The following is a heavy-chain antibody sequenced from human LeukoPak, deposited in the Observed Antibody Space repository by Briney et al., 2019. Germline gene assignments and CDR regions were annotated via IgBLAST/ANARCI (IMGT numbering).Heavy chain of an antibody. J-gene: IGHJ4*02. D-gene: IGHD2-15*01. CDR2: MNPNSGNT. CDR1: GYTFTNYD. CDR3: ARRDCDGGGCFEFLSLAFDS. Sequence: ASVKVSCKTSGYTFTNYDINWVRQTAGQGLEWMGWMNPNSGNTGYAQKLQGRVTMTRNTSTMTAYMELTSLTFEDTAVYYCARRDCDGGGCFEFLSLAFDSWGQGSLVTVSS. V-gene: IGHV1-8*01.